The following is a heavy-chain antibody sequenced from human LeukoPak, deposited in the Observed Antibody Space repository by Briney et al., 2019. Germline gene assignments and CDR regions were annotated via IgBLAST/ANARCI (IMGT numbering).Heavy chain of an antibody. CDR2: IYYSGST. CDR3: ASSVGATRGDAFDI. V-gene: IGHV4-39*01. CDR1: GGSISSSSYY. Sequence: PSETLSLTRTVSGGSISSSSYYWGWIRQPPGKGLEWIGSIYYSGSTYYNPSLKSRVTISVDTSKNQFSLKLSSVTAADTAVYYCASSVGATRGDAFDIWGQGTMVTVSS. J-gene: IGHJ3*02. D-gene: IGHD1-26*01.